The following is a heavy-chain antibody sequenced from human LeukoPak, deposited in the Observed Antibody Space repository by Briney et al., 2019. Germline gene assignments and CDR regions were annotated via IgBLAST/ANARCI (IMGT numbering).Heavy chain of an antibody. CDR2: TNAYNGNT. Sequence: ASVKVSCKASGYTFGNSGISWVRQAPGQGLEWMGWTNAYNGNTIYAENFQGRVTMTTDTSTSTAYMELTSLRSEDTAVYYCARDRSYSSGWDYYYYGMDVWGQGTTVTVSS. V-gene: IGHV1-18*01. D-gene: IGHD6-19*01. CDR1: GYTFGNSG. CDR3: ARDRSYSSGWDYYYYGMDV. J-gene: IGHJ6*02.